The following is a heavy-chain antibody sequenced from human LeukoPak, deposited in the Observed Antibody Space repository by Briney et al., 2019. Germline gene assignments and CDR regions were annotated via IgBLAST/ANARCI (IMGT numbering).Heavy chain of an antibody. CDR2: ISSSSYI. V-gene: IGHV3-21*01. CDR1: GFTFSSYS. CDR3: ASGFGEGDAFDI. Sequence: GGSLRLSCAASGFTFSSYSMNWVRQAPGKGLEWVSSISSSSYIYYADSVKGRFTISRDNAKNSLYLQMNSLRAEDTAVYYCASGFGEGDAFDIWGQGTMVTVSS. D-gene: IGHD3-10*01. J-gene: IGHJ3*02.